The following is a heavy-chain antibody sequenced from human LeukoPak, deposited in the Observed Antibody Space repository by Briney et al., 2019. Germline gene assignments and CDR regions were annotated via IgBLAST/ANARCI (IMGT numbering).Heavy chain of an antibody. V-gene: IGHV3-30*03. CDR1: GFTFSSYG. Sequence: GGSLRLSCAASGFTFSSYGMHWVRQAPGKGLEWVAVISYDGSNKYYADSVKGRFTISRDNSKNTLYLQMNSLRAEDTAVYYCARDRHQGAFDMWGQGTMVTVSS. CDR3: ARDRHQGAFDM. CDR2: ISYDGSNK. J-gene: IGHJ3*02. D-gene: IGHD2-2*01.